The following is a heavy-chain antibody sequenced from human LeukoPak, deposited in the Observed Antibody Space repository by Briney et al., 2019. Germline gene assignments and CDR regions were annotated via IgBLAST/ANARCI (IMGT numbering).Heavy chain of an antibody. J-gene: IGHJ3*02. CDR2: IYSGGDT. V-gene: IGHV3-66*04. CDR1: GFTFNTFN. Sequence: GGSLRLSCAASGFTFNTFNMIWVRQAPGKGLEWVSVIYSGGDTYYADSVKGRFTISRDNSKNTVYFQLNSLRVEDTAVYYCARRSTVTRDLDIWGQGTMVTVSS. D-gene: IGHD4-17*01. CDR3: ARRSTVTRDLDI.